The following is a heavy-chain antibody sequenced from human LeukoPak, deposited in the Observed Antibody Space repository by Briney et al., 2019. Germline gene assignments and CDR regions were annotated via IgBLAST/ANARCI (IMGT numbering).Heavy chain of an antibody. CDR2: INPHSGGT. CDR1: GYIFTDYY. CDR3: AREGPGSSGWFFDY. D-gene: IGHD6-19*01. V-gene: IGHV1-2*02. Sequence: ASVNVSCKASGYIFTDYYMHWVRQAPGQGLEWMGWINPHSGGTKYALKFQGRVTMTRDTSITTAYMEVSRLTSDDTAVYYCAREGPGSSGWFFDYWGQGTLVSVSS. J-gene: IGHJ4*02.